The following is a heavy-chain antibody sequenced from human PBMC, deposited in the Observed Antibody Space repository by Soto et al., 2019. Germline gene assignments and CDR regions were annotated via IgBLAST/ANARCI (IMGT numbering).Heavy chain of an antibody. V-gene: IGHV3-30-3*01. J-gene: IGHJ4*02. D-gene: IGHD6-13*01. CDR3: ARDEPVAAAEDY. Sequence: GGSLRLSCAASGFTFSSYAMHWVRQAPGKGLEWVAVISYDGSNKYYADSVKGRFTISRDNSKNTLYLQMNSLRAEDTAVYYCARDEPVAAAEDYWGQGTLVTVSS. CDR1: GFTFSSYA. CDR2: ISYDGSNK.